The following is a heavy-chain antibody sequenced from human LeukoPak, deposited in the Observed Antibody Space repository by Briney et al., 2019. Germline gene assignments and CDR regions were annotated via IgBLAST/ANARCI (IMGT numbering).Heavy chain of an antibody. CDR1: GGSISSSNW. D-gene: IGHD5-18*01. Sequence: PSETLSLTCAVSGGSISSSNWWSWVRQPPGKGLEWIGEIYHSGSTNYNPSLKSRVTMSVDTSKNQFSLKLSSVTAADTAVYYCARAGVGYSYGFDYWGQGTLVTVSS. CDR2: IYHSGST. J-gene: IGHJ4*02. CDR3: ARAGVGYSYGFDY. V-gene: IGHV4-4*02.